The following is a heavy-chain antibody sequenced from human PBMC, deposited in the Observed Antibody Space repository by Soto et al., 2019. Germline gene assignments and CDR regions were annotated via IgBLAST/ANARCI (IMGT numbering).Heavy chain of an antibody. J-gene: IGHJ3*02. Sequence: PGGSLRLSCAASGFTFSSYGMHWVRQAPGKGLEWVAVIWYDGSNKYYADSVKGRFTISRDNSKNTLYLQMNSPRAEDTAVYYCARDKYSSGWSDAFDIWGQGTMVTVSS. CDR3: ARDKYSSGWSDAFDI. CDR1: GFTFSSYG. D-gene: IGHD6-19*01. V-gene: IGHV3-33*01. CDR2: IWYDGSNK.